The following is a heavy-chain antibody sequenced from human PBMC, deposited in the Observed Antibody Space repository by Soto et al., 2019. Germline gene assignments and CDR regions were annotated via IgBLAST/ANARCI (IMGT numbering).Heavy chain of an antibody. D-gene: IGHD3-22*01. CDR3: ARENYYDGSGYYYYFDY. CDR1: GYSISSDYS. CDR2: IFHSGST. Sequence: SETLSLTCAVPGYSISSDYSWGWIRQPPGKGLEWIGSIFHSGSTYYNPSLKSRVTISIDTSRNHFSLKLSSVAAADTAVYYCARENYYDGSGYYYYFDYRGHGTLVTVS. J-gene: IGHJ4*01. V-gene: IGHV4-38-2*02.